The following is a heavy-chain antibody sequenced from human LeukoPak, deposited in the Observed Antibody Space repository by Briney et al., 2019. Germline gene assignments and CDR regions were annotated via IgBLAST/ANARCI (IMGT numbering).Heavy chain of an antibody. Sequence: PGGSLRLSCSASGFTFISSWMSWVPQPPGRGLEWVANIKQDGSEKYYVDSVKGRFTISRDNAKNSLYLQMNSLSAEDTAVYYCAELGITMIGGVWGKGTTVTISS. CDR1: GFTFISSW. CDR2: IKQDGSEK. V-gene: IGHV3-7*01. CDR3: AELGITMIGGV. D-gene: IGHD3-10*02. J-gene: IGHJ6*04.